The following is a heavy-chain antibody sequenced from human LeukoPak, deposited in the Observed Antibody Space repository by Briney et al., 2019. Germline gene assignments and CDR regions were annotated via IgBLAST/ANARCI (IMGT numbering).Heavy chain of an antibody. CDR3: ASSITMVRGVSDGGFDY. J-gene: IGHJ4*02. CDR2: IYYSGST. D-gene: IGHD3-10*01. CDR1: GGSISSYY. V-gene: IGHV4-59*01. Sequence: SETLSLTCTVSGGSISSYYWSWIRQPPGKGLEWIGYIYYSGSTKYNPSLKSRVTISVDASKNQFSLKLSSVTAADTAVYYCASSITMVRGVSDGGFDYWGQGTLVTVSS.